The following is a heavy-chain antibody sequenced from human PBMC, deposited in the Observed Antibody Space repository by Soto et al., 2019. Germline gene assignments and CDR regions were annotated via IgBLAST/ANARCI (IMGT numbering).Heavy chain of an antibody. CDR1: GFTFSSYA. CDR2: ISGSGGST. CDR3: AKSPRGYCSGGSCYPGV. V-gene: IGHV3-23*01. D-gene: IGHD2-15*01. J-gene: IGHJ4*02. Sequence: EVQLLESGGGLVQPGGSLRLSCAASGFTFSSYAMSWVRQAPGKGLEWVSAISGSGGSTYYADSVKGRFTISRDNSKNTLYLQMNSLRAEDTAVYYCAKSPRGYCSGGSCYPGVWGQGTLVTVSS.